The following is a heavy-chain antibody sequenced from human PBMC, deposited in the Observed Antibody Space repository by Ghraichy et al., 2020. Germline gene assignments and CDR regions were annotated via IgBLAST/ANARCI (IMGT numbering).Heavy chain of an antibody. CDR3: AIFASSKNDFDI. CDR1: GFTFSSYA. J-gene: IGHJ3*02. Sequence: GGSQRLSCAASGFTFSSYAMSWVRQALGKGLESVSSISGSSDSTNNADSVKGRFTLSRDNSKNTVYLQMNSLRAEDTAVYYCAIFASSKNDFDIWGQGTMVTVSS. CDR2: ISGSSDST. D-gene: IGHD2-2*01. V-gene: IGHV3-23*01.